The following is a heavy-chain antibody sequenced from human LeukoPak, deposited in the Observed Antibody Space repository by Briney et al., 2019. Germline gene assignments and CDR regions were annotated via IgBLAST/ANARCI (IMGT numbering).Heavy chain of an antibody. Sequence: SETLSLTCTVSGYSISSGYYWGWIRQPPGKGLEWIGSIHQSGSTYYNPSLKSRVTLSVDTSKNQFSLKLSSVTAADTALYYCARDWASLSYFDSWGQGTLVTVSS. J-gene: IGHJ4*02. CDR2: IHQSGST. V-gene: IGHV4-38-2*02. CDR1: GYSISSGYY. D-gene: IGHD2/OR15-2a*01. CDR3: ARDWASLSYFDS.